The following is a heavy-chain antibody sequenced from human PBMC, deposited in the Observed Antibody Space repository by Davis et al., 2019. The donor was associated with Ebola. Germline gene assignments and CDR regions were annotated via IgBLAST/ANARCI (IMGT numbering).Heavy chain of an antibody. J-gene: IGHJ4*02. CDR2: INHSGST. Sequence: SETLSLTCTVSGGSISSSYYWSWIRQPPGKGLEWIGEINHSGSTNYNPSLRGRVTISIDTSKNQFSLEVRSVTAADTAFYYCVRGSDAYKTGYWGQGTLVTVSS. D-gene: IGHD5-24*01. V-gene: IGHV4-4*02. CDR1: GGSISSSYY. CDR3: VRGSDAYKTGY.